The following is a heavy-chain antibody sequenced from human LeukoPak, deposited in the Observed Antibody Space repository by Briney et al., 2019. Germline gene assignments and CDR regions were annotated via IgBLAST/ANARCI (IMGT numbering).Heavy chain of an antibody. CDR1: GGSFSGYY. J-gene: IGHJ3*02. V-gene: IGHV4-34*01. CDR3: ARKRCWYSSSCRGAFDI. Sequence: SETLSLTCAVYGGSFSGYYWSWLRQPPGKGLEWLGEINHSGSTNYNPSLKSRVTISVDTSKNQFSLKLSSVTAADTAVYYCARKRCWYSSSCRGAFDIWGQGTMVTVSS. CDR2: INHSGST. D-gene: IGHD6-13*01.